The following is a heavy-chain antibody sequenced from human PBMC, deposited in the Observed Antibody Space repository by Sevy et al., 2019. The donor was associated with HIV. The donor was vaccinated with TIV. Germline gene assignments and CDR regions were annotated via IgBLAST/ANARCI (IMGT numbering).Heavy chain of an antibody. Sequence: ASVKVSCKASGYRFTNYGVSWVRQAPGQGLEWMGWISPYNGNTDYAQKVQDRVTMTTDTSTSTAYLELKSLTSDDTAVYYGAKHRLGGSLGGRGPDSFDIWGQGTMVTVSS. J-gene: IGHJ3*02. V-gene: IGHV1-18*01. CDR1: GYRFTNYG. CDR3: AKHRLGGSLGGRGPDSFDI. D-gene: IGHD3-3*01. CDR2: ISPYNGNT.